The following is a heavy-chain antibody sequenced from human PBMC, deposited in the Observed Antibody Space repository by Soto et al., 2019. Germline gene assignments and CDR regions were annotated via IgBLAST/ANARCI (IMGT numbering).Heavy chain of an antibody. J-gene: IGHJ4*02. D-gene: IGHD3-22*01. V-gene: IGHV3-11*06. Sequence: PGGSLRLSCAASGFTFSDYYMSWIRQAPGKGLEWVSYISSSSSYTNYADSVKGRFTISRDNAKNSLYLQMNSLRAEDTAVYYCARDRKYDSSAPHYWGQGTLLTVSS. CDR3: ARDRKYDSSAPHY. CDR1: GFTFSDYY. CDR2: ISSSSSYT.